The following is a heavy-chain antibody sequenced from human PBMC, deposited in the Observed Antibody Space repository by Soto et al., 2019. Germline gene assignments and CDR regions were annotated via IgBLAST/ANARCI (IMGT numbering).Heavy chain of an antibody. Sequence: SETLSLTCTVSGDSISNYYWTWIRQPPGKGLEWIGYIYYSGSTNYNPSLKSRVTISVDKSISTAYLQWSSLKASDTAMYYCAGMLNSGYGYYYGMDVWGQGTTVTVSS. D-gene: IGHD5-12*01. CDR3: AGMLNSGYGYYYGMDV. J-gene: IGHJ6*02. CDR2: IYYSGST. CDR1: GDSISNYY. V-gene: IGHV4-59*12.